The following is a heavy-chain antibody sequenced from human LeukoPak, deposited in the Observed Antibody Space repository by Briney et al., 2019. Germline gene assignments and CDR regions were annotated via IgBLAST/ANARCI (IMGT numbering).Heavy chain of an antibody. J-gene: IGHJ4*02. CDR1: GYTLTSYG. CDR2: ISTQSGNT. D-gene: IGHD3-16*01. Sequence: ASVKVSCKASGYTLTSYGINWMRQAPGQGLEWLGWISTQSGNTNYAQKVQDRLTLTTDRSTNTAYMELRSLRGDDTAVYYCARGAHGDKWGQGTLVTVSS. V-gene: IGHV1-18*01. CDR3: ARGAHGDK.